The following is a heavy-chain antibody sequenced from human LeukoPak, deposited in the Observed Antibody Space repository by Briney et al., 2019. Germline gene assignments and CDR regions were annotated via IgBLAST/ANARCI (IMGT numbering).Heavy chain of an antibody. D-gene: IGHD3-10*01. CDR1: GFTFSSYS. CDR2: ISSSSYI. V-gene: IGHV3-21*01. Sequence: GGSLRLSCAASGFTFSSYSMNWVRQAPGKGLEWVSSISSSSYIYYADSVKGRFTISRDNAKNSLYLQMNSLRAEDTAVYYCARDLSGSSGFDYWGQGTLVTVSS. J-gene: IGHJ4*02. CDR3: ARDLSGSSGFDY.